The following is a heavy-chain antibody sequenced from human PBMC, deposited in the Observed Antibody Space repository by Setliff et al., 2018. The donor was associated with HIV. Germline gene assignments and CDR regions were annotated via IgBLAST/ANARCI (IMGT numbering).Heavy chain of an antibody. CDR3: ARGGRQEIYYYYYMDV. V-gene: IGHV4-34*01. Sequence: SETLSLTCTVSGASISGYYWSWIRQPPGKGLEWIGEINHSGSTNYNPSLKRRVTISVDTSKNQFSLKLSSVTAADTAVYYCARGGRQEIYYYYYMDVWGKGTTVTVSS. CDR2: INHSGST. CDR1: GASISGYY. J-gene: IGHJ6*03.